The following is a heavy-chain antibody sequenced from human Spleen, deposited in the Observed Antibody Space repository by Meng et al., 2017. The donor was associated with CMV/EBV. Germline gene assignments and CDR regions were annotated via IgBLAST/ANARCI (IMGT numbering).Heavy chain of an antibody. J-gene: IGHJ4*02. CDR3: AKVSSGTADY. CDR2: ISGSGGST. V-gene: IGHV3-23*04. Sequence: VELVGAGGGLVQPGGSLGLACAASGFTLSSYAMTWVRQAPGKGLEWVSRISGSGGSTYYADSVKGPFTISRDNSKNTLYLQMNSLRAEDTAVYYCAKVSSGTADYWGQGTPVTVSS. CDR1: GFTLSSYA. D-gene: IGHD6-13*01.